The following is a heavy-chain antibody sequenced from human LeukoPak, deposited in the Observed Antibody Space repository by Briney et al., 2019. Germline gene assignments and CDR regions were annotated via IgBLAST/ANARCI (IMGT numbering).Heavy chain of an antibody. CDR3: ARGRANYDSSGYYPLGC. J-gene: IGHJ4*02. CDR2: INHSGST. V-gene: IGHV4-34*01. D-gene: IGHD3-22*01. CDR1: GGSFSGYY. Sequence: PSETLSLTCAVYGGSFSGYYWSWIRQPPGKGLEWIGEINHSGSTNYNPSLKSRVTISVDTSKNQFSLKLSSVTAADTAVYYCARGRANYDSSGYYPLGCWGQGTLVTVSS.